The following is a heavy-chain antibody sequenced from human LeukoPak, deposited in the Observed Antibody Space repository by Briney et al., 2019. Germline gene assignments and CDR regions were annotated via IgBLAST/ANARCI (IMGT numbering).Heavy chain of an antibody. CDR3: ARDSHIRAHGYYYGMDV. D-gene: IGHD2-21*01. CDR1: GGSVSSGSYY. Sequence: SETLSLTCTVSGGSVSSGSYYWSWIRQPPGKGLEWIGYIYYSGSTNYNPSLKSRVTISVDTSKNQFSLKLSSVTAADTAVYYCARDSHIRAHGYYYGMDVWGQGTTVTVSS. J-gene: IGHJ6*02. V-gene: IGHV4-61*01. CDR2: IYYSGST.